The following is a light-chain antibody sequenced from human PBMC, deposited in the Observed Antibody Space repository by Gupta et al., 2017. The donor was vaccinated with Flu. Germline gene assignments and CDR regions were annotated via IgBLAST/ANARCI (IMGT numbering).Light chain of an antibody. J-gene: IGKJ1*01. CDR3: QQSYSTPRT. CDR1: QSISSY. Sequence: PSSLSASVGDRVTITCRASQSISSYLNWYQQKPGKAPKLLIYAASSLQSGVPSRFSGSGSGTDFTLTIISLQPEDFATYYCQQSYSTPRTFGQGTKVEIK. V-gene: IGKV1-39*01. CDR2: AAS.